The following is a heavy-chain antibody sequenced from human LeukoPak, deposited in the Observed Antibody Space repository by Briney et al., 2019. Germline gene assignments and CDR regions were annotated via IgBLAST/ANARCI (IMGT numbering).Heavy chain of an antibody. CDR3: AGEYYYDSSGDLQ. J-gene: IGHJ3*01. V-gene: IGHV3-53*01. Sequence: GGSLRLSCAASGFTVSSNYMSWVRQAPGKGLEWVSVIYSAGSTYYADSVKGRFTISRDISKNTLFLQMNSLRAEDTAVYYCAGEYYYDSSGDLQGGRGTRLSVFS. D-gene: IGHD3-22*01. CDR1: GFTVSSNY. CDR2: IYSAGST.